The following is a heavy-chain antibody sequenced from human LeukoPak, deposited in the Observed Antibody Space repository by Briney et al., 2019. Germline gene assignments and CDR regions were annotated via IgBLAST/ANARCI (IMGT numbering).Heavy chain of an antibody. Sequence: ASVKVSCKASGYTFTSYYMHWVRQAPGQGLEWMGLINPTGGSTGYAQKFQGRVTMTRDMSTSTAYMELRSLRSDDTAVYYCARVGGMRELLPDYWGQGTLVTVSS. CDR2: INPTGGST. J-gene: IGHJ4*02. V-gene: IGHV1-46*01. CDR1: GYTFTSYY. CDR3: ARVGGMRELLPDY. D-gene: IGHD1-26*01.